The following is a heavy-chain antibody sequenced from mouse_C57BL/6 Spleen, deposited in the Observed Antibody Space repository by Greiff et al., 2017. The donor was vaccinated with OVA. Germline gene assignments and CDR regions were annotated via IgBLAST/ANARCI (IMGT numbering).Heavy chain of an antibody. V-gene: IGHV1-69*01. CDR1: GYTFTSYW. CDR3: SRGGSSYAMDY. D-gene: IGHD1-1*01. CDR2: IYPSDRYT. J-gene: IGHJ4*01. Sequence: QVQLEQPGAELVMPGASVKLSRKASGYTFTSYWMHWVKQRPGQGLEWIGEIYPSDRYTNYNQKFKGKSTLPVDKASSTADMQHSSLTSEDSAVKYCSRGGSSYAMDYWGQGTSVTVSS.